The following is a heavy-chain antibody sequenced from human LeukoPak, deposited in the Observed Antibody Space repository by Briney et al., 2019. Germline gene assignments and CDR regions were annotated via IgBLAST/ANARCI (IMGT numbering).Heavy chain of an antibody. CDR3: ARDQVIAARSSYGMDV. D-gene: IGHD6-6*01. Sequence: SVKVSCKASGGTFSSHAISWVRQAPGQGLEWMGGIIPIFGTANYAQKFQGRVTITADESTSTAYMELSSLRSEDTAVYYCARDQVIAARSSYGMDVWGQGTTVTVSS. CDR2: IIPIFGTA. J-gene: IGHJ6*02. CDR1: GGTFSSHA. V-gene: IGHV1-69*01.